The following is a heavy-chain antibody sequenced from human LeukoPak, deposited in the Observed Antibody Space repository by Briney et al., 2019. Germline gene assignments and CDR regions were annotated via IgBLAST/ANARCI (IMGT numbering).Heavy chain of an antibody. CDR2: IYPGDSDT. J-gene: IGHJ5*02. V-gene: IGHV5-51*01. Sequence: GESLKISCNGSGYSFTSYWIGWVRQLPGKGLEWMGIIYPGDSDTRYSPSFQGQVTISADKTTSTAHLQWSSLKASDTARYYCGVGNSSGRYFSGNWFDPWGEGSLVTVSS. CDR3: GVGNSSGRYFSGNWFDP. D-gene: IGHD6-19*01. CDR1: GYSFTSYW.